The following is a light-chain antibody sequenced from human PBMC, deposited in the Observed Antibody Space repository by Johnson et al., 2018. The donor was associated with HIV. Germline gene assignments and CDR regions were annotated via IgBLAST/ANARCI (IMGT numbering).Light chain of an antibody. CDR1: SSNIGNNY. CDR2: DNN. V-gene: IGLV1-51*01. J-gene: IGLJ1*01. Sequence: QSVLTQPPSVSAAPGQKVTISCSGSSSNIGNNYVSWYQQLPGTAPKLLIYDNNKRPSGIPDRFSGSKSGTSATLGITELQTGDEADYYCGTWDSSLSAVYVFGTGTKVTVL. CDR3: GTWDSSLSAVYV.